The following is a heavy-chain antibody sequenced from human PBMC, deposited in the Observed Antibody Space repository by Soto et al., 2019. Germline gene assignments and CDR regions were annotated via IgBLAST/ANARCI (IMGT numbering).Heavy chain of an antibody. J-gene: IGHJ6*02. CDR3: ARFEGGAANYYYYGMDV. CDR2: IIPIFGTA. V-gene: IGHV1-69*13. CDR1: GGTFSSYA. D-gene: IGHD3-16*01. Sequence: SVKVSCKASGGTFSSYAISWVRQAPGQGLEWMGGIIPIFGTANYAQKFQGRVTITADESTSTAYMELRSLRSEDTAVYYCARFEGGAANYYYYGMDVWGQGTTVTVSS.